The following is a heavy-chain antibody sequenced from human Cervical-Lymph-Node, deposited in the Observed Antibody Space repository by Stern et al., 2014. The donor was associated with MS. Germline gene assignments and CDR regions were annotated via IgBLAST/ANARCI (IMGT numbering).Heavy chain of an antibody. D-gene: IGHD1-26*01. J-gene: IGHJ6*02. Sequence: VQLVESGAEVKKPGSSVKVSCKASGGTFSRYAISWVRQAPGQGLEWMGGILPIFGTANYAQKFQGRVAITADESTSTAYMELSSLRSEDTAVYYCARGELKEGLVRGMDVWGQGTTVTVSS. CDR3: ARGELKEGLVRGMDV. V-gene: IGHV1-69*01. CDR2: ILPIFGTA. CDR1: GGTFSRYA.